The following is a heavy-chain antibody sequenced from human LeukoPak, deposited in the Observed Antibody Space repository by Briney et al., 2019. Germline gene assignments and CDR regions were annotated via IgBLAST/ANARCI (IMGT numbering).Heavy chain of an antibody. CDR2: IYSGGST. CDR1: GFTVSSNY. D-gene: IGHD3-22*01. V-gene: IGHV3-53*01. J-gene: IGHJ4*02. CDR3: ARVQSTPNYYDSSGYYFDY. Sequence: GGSLRLSCAASGFTVSSNYMSWVRQAPGKGLEWVSVIYSGGSTYYADSVKGRFTISRDNSKNTLYLQMNSLRAEDTAVYYCARVQSTPNYYDSSGYYFDYWGQGTLVTVSS.